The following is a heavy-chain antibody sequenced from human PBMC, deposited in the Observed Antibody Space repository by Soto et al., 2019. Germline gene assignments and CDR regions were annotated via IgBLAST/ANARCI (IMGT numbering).Heavy chain of an antibody. V-gene: IGHV3-23*01. CDR2: ITGSGGTT. CDR1: GLTFSSHA. CDR3: VSYLSDNFGYVGIGMDV. J-gene: IGHJ6*02. D-gene: IGHD5-18*01. Sequence: GGSLRLSCAASGLTFSSHAMSWVRQAPGKGLEWVSIITGSGGTTYYADSVKGRFTISRDNSKNTLYLQMDSLSAEDTAVYYCVSYLSDNFGYVGIGMDVWGQGTTVTVSS.